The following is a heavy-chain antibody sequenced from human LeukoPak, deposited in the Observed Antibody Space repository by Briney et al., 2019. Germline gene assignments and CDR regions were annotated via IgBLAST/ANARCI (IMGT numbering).Heavy chain of an antibody. D-gene: IGHD4-23*01. CDR1: GYIFTSYW. Sequence: GESLEISCKGSGYIFTSYWIGWVRQLPGKGLEGMGIIYPGDSDTRYSPSFQGQVTISADKSISTAYLQWSSLKASDTAMYYCARGPLAVVTPWIFDYWGQGTLVTVSS. J-gene: IGHJ4*02. V-gene: IGHV5-51*01. CDR3: ARGPLAVVTPWIFDY. CDR2: IYPGDSDT.